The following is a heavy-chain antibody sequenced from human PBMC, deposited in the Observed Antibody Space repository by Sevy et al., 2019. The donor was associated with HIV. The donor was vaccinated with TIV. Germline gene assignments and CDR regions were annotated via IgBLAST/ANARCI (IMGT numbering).Heavy chain of an antibody. J-gene: IGHJ6*03. CDR1: GFTFSRHT. Sequence: GGSLRLSCEASGFTFSRHTMNWVRQAPGKGPEWVAYINSDSSTIYYADSVRGRFTISRDDAINSLFLQMNTLRAEDTAVYYCARGGSSAYFYYYMDVWGKGITVTVSS. D-gene: IGHD6-6*01. CDR2: INSDSSTI. V-gene: IGHV3-48*01. CDR3: ARGGSSAYFYYYMDV.